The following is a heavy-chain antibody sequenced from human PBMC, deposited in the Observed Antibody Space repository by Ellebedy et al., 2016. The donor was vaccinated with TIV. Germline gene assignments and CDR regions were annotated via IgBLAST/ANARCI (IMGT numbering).Heavy chain of an antibody. CDR1: GFTFSHYF. J-gene: IGHJ4*02. V-gene: IGHV3-30*04. Sequence: GGSLRLXCAASGFTFSHYFMHWVRQAPGKGLEWVAVISYDGGNKYYADSVKGQFTISRDNSKNTLYLQMNSLRPEDTAVYFCARDLRVAEAGIAWGQGTLVTVSS. D-gene: IGHD6-19*01. CDR3: ARDLRVAEAGIA. CDR2: ISYDGGNK.